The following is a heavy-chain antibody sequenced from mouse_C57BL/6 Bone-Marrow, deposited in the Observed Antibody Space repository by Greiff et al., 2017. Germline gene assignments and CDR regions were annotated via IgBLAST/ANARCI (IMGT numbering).Heavy chain of an antibody. CDR1: GFTFTDYY. CDR2: VYPYNGGT. V-gene: IGHV1-36*01. J-gene: IGHJ3*01. CDR3: ARSENYGSISWFAY. D-gene: IGHD1-1*01. Sequence: EVKLVESGPVLVKPGPSVKISCKASGFTFTDYYMPWVKQSHGKSLEWIGLVYPYNGGTSYNQKFKGKATLTVDTSSSTAYMELNSLTSEDSAVYYCARSENYGSISWFAYWGQGTLVTVSA.